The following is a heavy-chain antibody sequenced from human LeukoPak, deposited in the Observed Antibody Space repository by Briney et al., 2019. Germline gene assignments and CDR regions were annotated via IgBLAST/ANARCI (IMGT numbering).Heavy chain of an antibody. V-gene: IGHV3-21*01. Sequence: PGGSLRLSCAASGFTFSTYTMNWVRQAPGKGLEWVSSISGSSTDIYNADSVKGRFTISRDNAKNSLYLQMNSLRVEDTAVYYCARRGYYDSSGYDYWGQGTLVTVSS. CDR2: ISGSSTDI. CDR1: GFTFSTYT. J-gene: IGHJ4*02. CDR3: ARRGYYDSSGYDY. D-gene: IGHD3-22*01.